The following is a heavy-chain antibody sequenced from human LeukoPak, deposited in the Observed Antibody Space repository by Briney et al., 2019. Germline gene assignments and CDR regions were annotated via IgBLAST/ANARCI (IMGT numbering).Heavy chain of an antibody. CDR2: ISGSGGST. Sequence: GGSLRLSCAASGFTFSSYAMSWVRQAPGKGLEWVSAISGSGGSTYYADSVKGRFTISRDNSKNTLYLQMNSLRAEDKAVYYCAKVPSSSWYRANYYYYMDVWGKGTTVTISS. J-gene: IGHJ6*03. D-gene: IGHD6-13*01. CDR3: AKVPSSSWYRANYYYYMDV. V-gene: IGHV3-23*01. CDR1: GFTFSSYA.